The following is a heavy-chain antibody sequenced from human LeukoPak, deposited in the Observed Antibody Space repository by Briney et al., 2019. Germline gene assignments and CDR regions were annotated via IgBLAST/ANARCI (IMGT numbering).Heavy chain of an antibody. D-gene: IGHD5-24*01. CDR3: ARVWQMATIPVGAFDI. Sequence: GASVKVSCKASGYTFTNYALTWVRQAPGQGLEWMGWINANTGNPTYAQGLTGVFVFSLDTSVRTAYLQISSLEAEDTAVYFCARVWQMATIPVGAFDIWGQGTMVTVSS. CDR1: GYTFTNYA. V-gene: IGHV7-4-1*02. CDR2: INANTGNP. J-gene: IGHJ3*02.